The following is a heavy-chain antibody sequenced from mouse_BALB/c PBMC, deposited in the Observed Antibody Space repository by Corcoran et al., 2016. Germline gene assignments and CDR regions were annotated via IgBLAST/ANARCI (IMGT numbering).Heavy chain of an antibody. J-gene: IGHJ1*01. Sequence: EVQLQQSGAELVKPGASVKLSCTASGFNINDTYMHWVKQRHEQSLEWIGRIDPANGNTKSDPKFQGKAHITADTSSDTAYLQLSRLTSEDTAGDYGANWDWYVDVWGAGTTVTVSS. D-gene: IGHD4-1*01. V-gene: IGHV14-3*02. CDR1: GFNINDTY. CDR3: ANWDWYVDV. CDR2: IDPANGNT.